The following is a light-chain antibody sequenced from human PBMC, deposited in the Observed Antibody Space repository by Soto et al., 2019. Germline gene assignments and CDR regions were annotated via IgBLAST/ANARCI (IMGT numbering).Light chain of an antibody. CDR2: DVS. CDR3: QQYDIPPYT. J-gene: IGKJ4*01. Sequence: DIQMTQSPASLSASVGDRVTISCQASQDISRYLNWYQHKPGRAPQLLINDVSSLDTGVPSRFIATGSGTEFTLTINGLQPEDLATYYCQQYDIPPYTFGGGTKVAIK. CDR1: QDISRY. V-gene: IGKV1-33*01.